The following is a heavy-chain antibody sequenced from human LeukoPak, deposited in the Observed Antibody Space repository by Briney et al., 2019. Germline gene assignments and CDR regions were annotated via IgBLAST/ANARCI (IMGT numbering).Heavy chain of an antibody. CDR1: GFTFSDYY. D-gene: IGHD3-3*01. CDR2: ISRSGSTI. J-gene: IGHJ4*02. CDR3: AREMWRGFADY. Sequence: GGSLRLSCAASGFTFSDYYMSWIRQAPGKGLEWVSYISRSGSTIYYADSVKGRFTISRDNAKNSLYLQMNSLRAEDTAVYYCAREMWRGFADYWGQGTLVTVSS. V-gene: IGHV3-11*01.